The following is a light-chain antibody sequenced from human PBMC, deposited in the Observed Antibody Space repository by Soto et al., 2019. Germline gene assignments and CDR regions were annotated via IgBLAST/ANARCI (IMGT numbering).Light chain of an antibody. CDR3: QQYGSSPPVT. CDR2: GAS. Sequence: EIVLTQSPGTLSLSPGERATLSCRASQSVSSSYLAWYQQKPGQAPRLLIYGASSRATGIPDRFSGSGSGTDFPLTISRLEPADFAVYYCQQYGSSPPVTFGPGTKVDIK. CDR1: QSVSSSY. V-gene: IGKV3-20*01. J-gene: IGKJ3*01.